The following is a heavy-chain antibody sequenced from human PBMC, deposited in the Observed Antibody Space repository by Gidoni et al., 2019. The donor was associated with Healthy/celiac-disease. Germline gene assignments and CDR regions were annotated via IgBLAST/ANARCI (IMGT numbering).Heavy chain of an antibody. V-gene: IGHV6-1*01. CDR2: TDYRSKWYN. CDR1: GDRVSSNIAA. Sequence: QVQLQQSGPGLVKPSQTLSLTCAIAGDRVSSNIAAWNWIRQSQSRGLEWLGRTDYRSKWYNDYAVSVKSRITINPDTSKNQFSLQLNSVTPEDTAVYYCASSYDSSGYYHHIDYWGQGTLVTVSS. D-gene: IGHD3-22*01. J-gene: IGHJ4*02. CDR3: ASSYDSSGYYHHIDY.